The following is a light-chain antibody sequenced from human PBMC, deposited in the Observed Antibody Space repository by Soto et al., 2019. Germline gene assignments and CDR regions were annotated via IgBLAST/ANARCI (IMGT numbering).Light chain of an antibody. V-gene: IGKV3-15*01. Sequence: EIVMTQSPATLSVSPGERATLSCRASQSVSSNLAWYQQKPGQAPRLLIYGASTRATGIPARFSGSGSRTEFTLTISSLQSEDVAVYYCQQYSNCPHTFGQGTNLEIK. CDR1: QSVSSN. CDR2: GAS. CDR3: QQYSNCPHT. J-gene: IGKJ2*01.